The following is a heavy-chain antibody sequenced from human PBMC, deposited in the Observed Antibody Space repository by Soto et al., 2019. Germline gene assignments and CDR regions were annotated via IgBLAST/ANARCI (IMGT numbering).Heavy chain of an antibody. Sequence: ASVKVSCKASGYTFTSYAMHWVRQAPGQRLEWMGWINAGNGNTKYSQKFQGRVTITRDTSASTAYMELSSLRSEDTAVYYCARAYCSGGSCYNYYYYMDVWGKGTTVTVSS. CDR3: ARAYCSGGSCYNYYYYMDV. J-gene: IGHJ6*03. V-gene: IGHV1-3*01. CDR2: INAGNGNT. D-gene: IGHD2-15*01. CDR1: GYTFTSYA.